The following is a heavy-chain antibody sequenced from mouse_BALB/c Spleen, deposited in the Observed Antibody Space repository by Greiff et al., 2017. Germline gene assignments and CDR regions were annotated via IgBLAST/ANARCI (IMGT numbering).Heavy chain of an antibody. V-gene: IGHV5-17*02. CDR2: ISSGSSTI. CDR1: GFTFSSFG. Sequence: EVKLVESGGGLVQPGGSRKLSCAASGFTFSSFGMHWVRQAPEKGLEWVAYISSGSSTIYYADTVKGRFTISRDNPKNTLFLQMTSLRSEDTAMYYCARKGYDYDGGAWFAYWGQGTLVTVSA. CDR3: ARKGYDYDGGAWFAY. J-gene: IGHJ3*01. D-gene: IGHD2-4*01.